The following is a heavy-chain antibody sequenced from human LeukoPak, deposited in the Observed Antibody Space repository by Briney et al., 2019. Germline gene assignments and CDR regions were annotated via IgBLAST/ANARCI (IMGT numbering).Heavy chain of an antibody. CDR3: ARNVHNGYYYYYYMDV. CDR2: INPSGGSA. D-gene: IGHD1-14*01. J-gene: IGHJ6*03. CDR1: GYTFTTYY. V-gene: IGHV1-46*01. Sequence: GASVKVSCKTSGYTFTTYYMHWVRQAPGQGLEWMGIINPSGGSAYYAQKLQGRVTMTTDTSTSTAYMELRSLRSDDTAVYYCARNVHNGYYYYYYMDVWGKGTTVTVSS.